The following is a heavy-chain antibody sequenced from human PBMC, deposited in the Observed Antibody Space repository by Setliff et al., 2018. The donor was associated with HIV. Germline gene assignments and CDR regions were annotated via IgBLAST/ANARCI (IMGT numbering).Heavy chain of an antibody. D-gene: IGHD4-17*01. J-gene: IGHJ6*03. CDR2: IIPIFGTA. Sequence: SVKVSCKASGGTFSSYAISWVRQAPGRGLEWMGGIIPIFGTANYAQKFQGRVTITADESTSTAYMELSSLRSEDTAVYYCARTTVTTGLSYYYYYMDVWGKGTTVTVSS. CDR1: GGTFSSYA. CDR3: ARTTVTTGLSYYYYYMDV. V-gene: IGHV1-69*13.